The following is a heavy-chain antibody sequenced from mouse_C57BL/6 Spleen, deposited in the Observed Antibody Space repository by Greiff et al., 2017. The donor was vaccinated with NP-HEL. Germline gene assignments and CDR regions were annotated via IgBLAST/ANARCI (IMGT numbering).Heavy chain of an antibody. V-gene: IGHV1-53*01. Sequence: QVQLQQPGPELVKPGASVKLSCTASGSTFTGYCMHWVKQRPGPSLEWIGNINPNNGGTIYNEKFKSKATLTVDKSSSTAYMQLSSLTAEDSAVYYCARGNYFDYWGQGTTLTVSS. CDR3: ARGNYFDY. CDR1: GSTFTGYC. CDR2: INPNNGGT. J-gene: IGHJ2*01.